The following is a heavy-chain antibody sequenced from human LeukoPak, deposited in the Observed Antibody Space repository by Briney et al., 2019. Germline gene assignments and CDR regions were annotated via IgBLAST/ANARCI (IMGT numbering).Heavy chain of an antibody. CDR1: GGSISSYY. CDR2: IYYSGST. D-gene: IGHD6-19*01. Sequence: PSQTLSLTCTVAGGSISSYYWSWIRQPPGKGLQWTGYIYYSGSTNYNPSLKSRVTISVDTSKNQFSLKLSSVTAAYTAVYYCARHGYSSGSLAWFDPWGQGTQVTVSS. CDR3: ARHGYSSGSLAWFDP. V-gene: IGHV4-59*01. J-gene: IGHJ5*02.